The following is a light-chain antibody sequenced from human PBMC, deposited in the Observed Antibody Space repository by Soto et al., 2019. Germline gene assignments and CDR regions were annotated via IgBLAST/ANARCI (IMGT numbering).Light chain of an antibody. CDR3: LSYDNRLSGPL. Sequence: QSVLTQPPSVSGAPGQRVTIPCTGSSSNIGANYDVNWYQHVSGTAPKLLIYGSSVRPSGVPDRFSGSKSGTSASLAITGLQAEDEADYYCLSYDNRLSGPLFGGGIKLTVL. CDR2: GSS. V-gene: IGLV1-40*01. J-gene: IGLJ2*01. CDR1: SSNIGANYD.